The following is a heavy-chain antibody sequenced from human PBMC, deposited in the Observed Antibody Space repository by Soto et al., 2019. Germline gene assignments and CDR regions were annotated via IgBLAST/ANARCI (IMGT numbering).Heavy chain of an antibody. V-gene: IGHV3-74*01. CDR1: GFTFRNCW. Sequence: EVQLVESGGGLVQPGGSLRLSCAASGFTFRNCWMHWVRQVPGKGLVWVSRINGDGSITSYADSVKGRFTISRDNAKNXXYLQMNSLRAEDTAVYYCAAGPAILPGTYYCGMDVWGQGTTVTVSS. CDR2: INGDGSIT. CDR3: AAGPAILPGTYYCGMDV. J-gene: IGHJ6*02. D-gene: IGHD3-9*01.